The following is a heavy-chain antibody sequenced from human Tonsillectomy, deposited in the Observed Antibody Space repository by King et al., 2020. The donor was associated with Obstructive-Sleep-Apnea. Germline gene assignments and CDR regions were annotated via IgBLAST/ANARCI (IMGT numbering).Heavy chain of an antibody. CDR1: GYSFTSYW. V-gene: IGHV5-10-1*03. CDR2: IDPSDSYT. Sequence: VQLVESGAEVKKPGESLRISCKGSGYSFTSYWINWVRQMPGKGLEWMGRIDPSDSYTNYSPSFQGHVTISPDRSISSAHLQWSSLKASDTAMYYCARQGYSSSWVTDYWGQGTLVTVSS. J-gene: IGHJ4*02. CDR3: ARQGYSSSWVTDY. D-gene: IGHD6-13*01.